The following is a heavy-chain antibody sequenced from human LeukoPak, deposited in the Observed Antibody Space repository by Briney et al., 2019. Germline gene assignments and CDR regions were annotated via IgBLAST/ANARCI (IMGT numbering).Heavy chain of an antibody. CDR2: IYYSGST. V-gene: IGHV4-59*01. CDR3: ARDAKGQCYFDY. J-gene: IGHJ4*02. Sequence: SETLSLTCTVPGGSISSYYWSWIRQPPGKGLEWIGYIYYSGSTNYNPSLKSRVTISVGTSKNQFSLKLSSVTAADTAVYYCARDAKGQCYFDYWGQGTLVTVSS. CDR1: GGSISSYY. D-gene: IGHD6-19*01.